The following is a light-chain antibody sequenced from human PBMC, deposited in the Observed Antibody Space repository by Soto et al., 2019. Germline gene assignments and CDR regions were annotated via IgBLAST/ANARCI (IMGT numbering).Light chain of an antibody. CDR3: QQYGTSFWT. CDR1: QSVSSNY. V-gene: IGKV3-20*01. CDR2: GAS. Sequence: DTVLTQSPGTLSLSPGERATLSCRTSQSVSSNYLAWYQQKPGQAPRLLIYGASTRATGIPDRFSGSGSGADFTLTISRLEPEDFAVYYCQQYGTSFWTFGQGTKVEIK. J-gene: IGKJ1*01.